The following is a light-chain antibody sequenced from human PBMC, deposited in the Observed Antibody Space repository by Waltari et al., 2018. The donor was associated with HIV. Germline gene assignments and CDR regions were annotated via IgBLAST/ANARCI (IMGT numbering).Light chain of an antibody. J-gene: IGLJ2*01. CDR1: SGPGTSGHH. CDR2: DAN. Sequence: QAVVTQEPALTVSPGGTVTLTCGSSSGPGTSGHHPHWFQQKPGQAPRALIYDANNRQSWTPARFSGSLLGGKAALTLSDAQPEDEADYFCLLSYSGARPAIFGGGTKLSVL. CDR3: LLSYSGARPAI. V-gene: IGLV7-46*01.